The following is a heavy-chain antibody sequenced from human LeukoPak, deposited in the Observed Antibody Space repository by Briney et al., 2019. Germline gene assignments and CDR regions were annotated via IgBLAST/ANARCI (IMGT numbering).Heavy chain of an antibody. CDR1: GGSFSGYY. CDR3: ARCSWSEYYFDY. D-gene: IGHD3-10*02. V-gene: IGHV4-34*01. Sequence: PSETLSLPCAVYGGSFSGYYWSWIRQPPGKGLEWIGEINHSGSTNYNPSLKSRVTISVDTSKNQFSLKLSSVTAADTAVYYCARCSWSEYYFDYWGQGTLVTVSS. CDR2: INHSGST. J-gene: IGHJ4*02.